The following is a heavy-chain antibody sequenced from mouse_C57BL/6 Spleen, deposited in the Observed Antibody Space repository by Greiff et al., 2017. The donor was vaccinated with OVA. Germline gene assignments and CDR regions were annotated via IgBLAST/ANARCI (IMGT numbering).Heavy chain of an antibody. CDR2: ISYDGSN. CDR3: AREGLNPYYAMDY. J-gene: IGHJ4*01. V-gene: IGHV3-6*01. D-gene: IGHD2-2*01. Sequence: EVQLQESGPGLVKPSQSLSLTCSVTGYSITSGYYWNWIRQFPGNKLEWMGYISYDGSNNYNPSLKNRISITRDTSKNQFFLKLNSVTTEDTATDCCAREGLNPYYAMDYWGQGTSVTVSS. CDR1: GYSITSGYY.